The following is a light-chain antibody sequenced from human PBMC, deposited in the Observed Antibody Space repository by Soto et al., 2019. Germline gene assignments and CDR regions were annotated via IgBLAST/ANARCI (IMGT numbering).Light chain of an antibody. CDR3: AAWDRSLSAGV. V-gene: IGLV1-51*01. CDR1: SSNIEKNF. CDR2: GND. Sequence: QSVLTQPPSVSAAPGQKVSISCSGSSSNIEKNFVSWYQQLPGTVPKLLIHGNDKRPSGIPDRFSGSKSGRSATLDIAGLQTGDEADYYCAAWDRSLSAGVFGGGTQLTVL. J-gene: IGLJ3*02.